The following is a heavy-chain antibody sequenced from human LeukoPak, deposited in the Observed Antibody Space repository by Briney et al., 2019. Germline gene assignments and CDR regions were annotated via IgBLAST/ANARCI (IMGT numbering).Heavy chain of an antibody. CDR1: GFTFSSYG. V-gene: IGHV3-33*06. J-gene: IGHJ4*02. CDR3: AKLSGGSSSPNDY. D-gene: IGHD6-6*01. CDR2: IWYDGSNK. Sequence: GGSLRLSCAASGFTFSSYGMHWVRQAPGKGLEWVAVIWYDGSNKYYADSVKGRFTISRDNSKNTLYLQMNSLRAEDTAVYYCAKLSGGSSSPNDYWGQGTLVTVSS.